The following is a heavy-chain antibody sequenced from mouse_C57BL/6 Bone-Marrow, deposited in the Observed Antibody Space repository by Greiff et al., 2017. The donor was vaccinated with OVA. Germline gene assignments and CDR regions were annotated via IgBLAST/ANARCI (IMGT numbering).Heavy chain of an antibody. J-gene: IGHJ2*01. CDR1: GYTFTSYA. D-gene: IGHD1-1*01. CDR3: ARSGSSPDD. CDR2: IYPRDGST. V-gene: IGHV1-85*01. Sequence: QVQLQQSGPELVKPGASVKLSCKASGYTFTSYAINGVKQRPGRGLEWIGWIYPRDGSTTYNEKFKGKATLTVATSSSTAYMELHSLTSEDSAVYFGARSGSSPDDWGQGTTLTVSS.